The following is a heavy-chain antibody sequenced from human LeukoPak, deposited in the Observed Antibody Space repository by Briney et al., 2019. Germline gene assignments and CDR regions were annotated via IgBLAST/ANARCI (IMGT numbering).Heavy chain of an antibody. CDR2: IKQDGSEK. V-gene: IGHV3-7*01. Sequence: GGSLRLSCAASGFTFSSYWMSWVRQTPGKGPEWVANIKQDGSEKYYVDSVKGRFTISRDNAKNSLYLQMNSLRAEDTAVYYCARDAGDCSSTSCYIPLFDYWGQGTLVTVSS. CDR3: ARDAGDCSSTSCYIPLFDY. CDR1: GFTFSSYW. D-gene: IGHD2-2*02. J-gene: IGHJ4*02.